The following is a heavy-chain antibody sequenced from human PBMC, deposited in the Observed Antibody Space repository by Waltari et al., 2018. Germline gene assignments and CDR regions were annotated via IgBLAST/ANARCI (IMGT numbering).Heavy chain of an antibody. Sequence: QVQLVQSGAEVKKPGSSVKVSCKGSGGSFSRYTLSWVRQAPGQGLEWMGGIIPMLGAANYAQKFQGRVTITADEYTTTGYMELSSLRSDDTAVYYCVTVRAARPYWGQGTLVSVSS. CDR3: VTVRAARPY. V-gene: IGHV1-69*01. CDR2: IIPMLGAA. CDR1: GGSFSRYT. J-gene: IGHJ4*02. D-gene: IGHD6-6*01.